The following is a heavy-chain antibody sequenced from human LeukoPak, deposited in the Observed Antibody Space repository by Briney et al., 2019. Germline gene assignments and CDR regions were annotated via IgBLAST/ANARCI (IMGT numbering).Heavy chain of an antibody. CDR2: IYYSGST. Sequence: SETLSLTCTVSGGSISSYYWSWIRQPPGKGLEWIGYIYYSGSTNYTPSLKSRVTISVDTSKNQFSLKLSSVTAADTAVYYCARGLLDGYTHPAAFDIWGQGTMVTVSS. V-gene: IGHV4-59*01. J-gene: IGHJ3*02. CDR1: GGSISSYY. CDR3: ARGLLDGYTHPAAFDI. D-gene: IGHD5-24*01.